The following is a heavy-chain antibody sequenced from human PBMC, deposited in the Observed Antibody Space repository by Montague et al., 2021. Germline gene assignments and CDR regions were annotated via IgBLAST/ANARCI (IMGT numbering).Heavy chain of an antibody. CDR3: ARLTFAIGDTPEVFDI. Sequence: SETLSLTCSVSGGSISRRPYYWAWIRQPSGKGLEWIATISYNGSPYSDSAPKSRVTISVDTSKNQLSLRLTSVTATDTAVYYCARLTFAIGDTPEVFDIWGQGTTVTVSS. CDR1: GGSISRRPYY. D-gene: IGHD3/OR15-3a*01. V-gene: IGHV4-39*01. J-gene: IGHJ3*02. CDR2: ISYNGSP.